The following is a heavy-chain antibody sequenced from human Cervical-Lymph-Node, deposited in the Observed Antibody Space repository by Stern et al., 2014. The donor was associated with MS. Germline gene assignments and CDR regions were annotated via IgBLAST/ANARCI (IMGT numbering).Heavy chain of an antibody. Sequence: QVQLQESGPGLVKPSETLSLTCTVSGGSISSSTYYWAWIRPPPGKGLECIGNIYYSGFTYYNPSLKSRVTISVDMSKTQFSLKLSSVTAADTAIYYCARHDSVPRPSQLYSARDRGPGYFDYWGQGTLVTVSS. V-gene: IGHV4-39*01. CDR3: ARHDSVPRPSQLYSARDRGPGYFDY. CDR1: GGSISSSTYY. J-gene: IGHJ4*02. D-gene: IGHD1-26*01. CDR2: IYYSGFT.